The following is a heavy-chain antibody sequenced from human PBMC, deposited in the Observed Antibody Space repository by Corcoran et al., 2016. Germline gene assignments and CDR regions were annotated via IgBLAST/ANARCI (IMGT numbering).Heavy chain of an antibody. Sequence: QVQLQESGPGLVKPSQTLSLTCTVSGGSISSGGYYWSWIRQHPGKGLEWIGYIYYSGSTYYNPSLKSRVTISVDTSKNQFSLKLSSVTAADTAVYYCARDRRDELLSQGVLRRGHWFDPWGQGTLVTVSS. CDR2: IYYSGST. J-gene: IGHJ5*02. V-gene: IGHV4-31*03. CDR3: ARDRRDELLSQGVLRRGHWFDP. CDR1: GGSISSGGYY. D-gene: IGHD2-2*01.